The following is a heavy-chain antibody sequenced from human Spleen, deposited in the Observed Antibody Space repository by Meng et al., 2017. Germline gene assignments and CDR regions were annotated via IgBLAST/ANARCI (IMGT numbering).Heavy chain of an antibody. CDR3: ARGGGGLGY. V-gene: IGHV4-34*01. J-gene: IGHJ4*02. D-gene: IGHD3-16*01. CDR2: IDYSGNT. Sequence: VQLQQCGTGWLKPSETSSLTCAAYGASISTYFWSWIRQSPGKGLEWIGQIDYSGNTDYTPSLRSRVTISVDTSKNLFSLKLSSVTAADTAVYYCARGGGGLGYWGQGTLVTVSS. CDR1: GASISTYF.